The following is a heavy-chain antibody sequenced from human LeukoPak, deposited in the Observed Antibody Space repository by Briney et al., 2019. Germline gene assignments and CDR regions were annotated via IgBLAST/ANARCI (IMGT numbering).Heavy chain of an antibody. J-gene: IGHJ3*02. D-gene: IGHD5-18*01. CDR1: GGSFSAYY. V-gene: IGHV4-34*01. CDR2: INHSGST. CDR3: ARDTGYSYGDDAFDI. Sequence: SETLSLTCDVYGGSFSAYYWSWIRQPPGKGLEWIGEINHSGSTNYNPSLKSRVTISVDTSKNQFSLKLSSVTAADTAVYYCARDTGYSYGDDAFDIWGQGTMVTVSS.